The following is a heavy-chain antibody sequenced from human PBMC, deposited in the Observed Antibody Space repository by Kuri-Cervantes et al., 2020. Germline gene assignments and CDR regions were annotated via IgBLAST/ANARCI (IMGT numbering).Heavy chain of an antibody. D-gene: IGHD5-12*01. Sequence: ASVKVSCKASGYTFTSYGISWVRQAPGQGLEWMGWINAGNGNTKYSQKFQGRVTITRDTSANTAYMELGSLRSEGTAVYYCARDGRIVGATTSINYYMDVWGKGTTVTVSS. V-gene: IGHV1-3*01. CDR3: ARDGRIVGATTSINYYMDV. CDR1: GYTFTSYG. J-gene: IGHJ6*03. CDR2: INAGNGNT.